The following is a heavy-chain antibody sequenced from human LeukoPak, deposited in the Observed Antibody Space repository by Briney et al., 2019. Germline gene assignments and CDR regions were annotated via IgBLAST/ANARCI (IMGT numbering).Heavy chain of an antibody. J-gene: IGHJ5*01. Sequence: SETLSLTCSVSGDSISNFYWDWIRQPPGKRLEWIGNIHYSGSSNYNPSLQSRVTMSIDTSRNQLFLKLTSVTAADTAVYYCALAPNSNWFDFWGQGTLVTVSS. D-gene: IGHD2-8*01. CDR2: IHYSGSS. CDR3: ALAPNSNWFDF. CDR1: GDSISNFY. V-gene: IGHV4-59*08.